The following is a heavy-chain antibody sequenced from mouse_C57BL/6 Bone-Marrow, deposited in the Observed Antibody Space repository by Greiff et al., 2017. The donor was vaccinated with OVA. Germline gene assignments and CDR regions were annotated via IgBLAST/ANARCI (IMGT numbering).Heavy chain of an antibody. CDR3: ARWGTVQATWFAY. J-gene: IGHJ3*01. D-gene: IGHD3-2*02. V-gene: IGHV1-55*01. CDR1: GYTFTSYW. Sequence: QVQLQQPGAELVKPGASVKMSCKASGYTFTSYWITWVKQRPGQGLEWIGDIYPGSGSTNYNEKFKSKATLTVDTSSSTAYMQLSSLTSEDSAGYYCARWGTVQATWFAYWGQGTLVTVSA. CDR2: IYPGSGST.